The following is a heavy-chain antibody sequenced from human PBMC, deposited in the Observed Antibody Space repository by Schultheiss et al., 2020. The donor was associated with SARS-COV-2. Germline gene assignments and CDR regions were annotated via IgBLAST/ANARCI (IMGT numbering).Heavy chain of an antibody. D-gene: IGHD5-18*01. Sequence: GGSLRLSCAASGFTFSSYGMHWVRQAPGKGLEWVAVISYDGSNKYYADSVKGRFTISRDNSKNTLYLQMNSLRAEDTAVYYCARVGTRLDTAMAFDYWGQGTLVTGSS. J-gene: IGHJ4*02. CDR2: ISYDGSNK. CDR1: GFTFSSYG. V-gene: IGHV3-30*03. CDR3: ARVGTRLDTAMAFDY.